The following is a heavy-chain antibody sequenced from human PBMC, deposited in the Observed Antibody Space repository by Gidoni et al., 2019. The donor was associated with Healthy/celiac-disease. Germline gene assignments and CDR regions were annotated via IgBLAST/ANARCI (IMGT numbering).Heavy chain of an antibody. Sequence: QVQRGESGGGVVKPGRCMRPSCAAPGFTVSSYAMPWFRQAPGKGRGWVAVISYDGIDKSYADSLKGRFTISSDNSKNPLYLQMTSLRAEDTAVYYCASLTTVTTRWFDPWGQGTLVTVSS. CDR1: GFTVSSYA. V-gene: IGHV3-30-3*01. D-gene: IGHD4-17*01. J-gene: IGHJ5*02. CDR3: ASLTTVTTRWFDP. CDR2: ISYDGIDK.